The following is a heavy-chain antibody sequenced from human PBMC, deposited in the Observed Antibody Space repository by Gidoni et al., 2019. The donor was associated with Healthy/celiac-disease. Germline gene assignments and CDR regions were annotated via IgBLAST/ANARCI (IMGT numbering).Heavy chain of an antibody. D-gene: IGHD3-3*01. J-gene: IGHJ4*01. Sequence: EVQLVESGGGLVQPGGSLRRSCAASGFTVSSNYMSWVRQDPGKGLEWVSVIYSGGSTYYADSVKGRFTISRHNSKNTLYLQMNSLRAEDTAVYYCARFGYYDFWSGPTHFDYWGQGTLVTVSS. V-gene: IGHV3-53*04. CDR2: IYSGGST. CDR3: ARFGYYDFWSGPTHFDY. CDR1: GFTVSSNY.